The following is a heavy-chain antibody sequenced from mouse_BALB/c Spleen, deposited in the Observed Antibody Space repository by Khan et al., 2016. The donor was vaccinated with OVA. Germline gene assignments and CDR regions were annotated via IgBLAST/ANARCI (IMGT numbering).Heavy chain of an antibody. CDR3: KRQHYVDYYVMDY. V-gene: IGHV2-6-1*01. Sequence: QVQLKQSGPGLVPPSQSLSITCTISGFSFTNYGIHWVRQSPGKGLEWLVVIWSDGSTSYNSALISRLSISRDNSKSQVFLIMNSLQTDDTAMYYRKRQHYVDYYVMDYWGQGTSVIVAS. J-gene: IGHJ4*01. D-gene: IGHD1-1*01. CDR2: IWSDGST. CDR1: GFSFTNYG.